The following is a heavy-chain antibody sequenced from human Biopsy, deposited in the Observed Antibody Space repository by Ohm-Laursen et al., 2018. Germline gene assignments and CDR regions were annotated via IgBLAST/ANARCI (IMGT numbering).Heavy chain of an antibody. J-gene: IGHJ4*02. V-gene: IGHV4-34*01. Sequence: SDTLSLTCAVYSGSFSSNYWTWIRQPPGKGLEWIGEITHSGYTNYNPSLKSRVTVSVDTSKNQFSLKLSSVTAADTAVYYCASRLYGPNPIDYWGQGTLVTGSS. CDR2: ITHSGYT. CDR3: ASRLYGPNPIDY. D-gene: IGHD2-8*01. CDR1: SGSFSSNY.